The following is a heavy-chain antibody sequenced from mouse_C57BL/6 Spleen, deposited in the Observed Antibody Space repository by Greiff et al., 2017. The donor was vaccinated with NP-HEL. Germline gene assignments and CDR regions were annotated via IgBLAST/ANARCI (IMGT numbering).Heavy chain of an antibody. Sequence: VQLQQSGAELARPGASVKMSCKASGYTFTSYTMHWVKQRPGQGLAWIGYINPSSGYTKYNQKFKDKATLTADKSSSTAYMQLSSLTSEDSAVYYCARSGDGLWYFDVWGTGTTVTVSS. CDR2: INPSSGYT. J-gene: IGHJ1*03. D-gene: IGHD2-3*01. V-gene: IGHV1-4*01. CDR1: GYTFTSYT. CDR3: ARSGDGLWYFDV.